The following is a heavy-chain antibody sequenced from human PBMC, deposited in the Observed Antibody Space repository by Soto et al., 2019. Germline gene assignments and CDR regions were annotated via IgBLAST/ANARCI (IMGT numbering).Heavy chain of an antibody. D-gene: IGHD3-9*01. Sequence: SETLSLTCAFYGGSFSGYYWSWIRQPPGKGLEWIGEINHSGSTNYNPSLKSRVTISVDTSKNQFSLKLSSVTAADTAVYYCAGFDILTSRTEPRWGQGTLVTVSS. CDR2: INHSGST. CDR1: GGSFSGYY. V-gene: IGHV4-34*01. CDR3: AGFDILTSRTEPR. J-gene: IGHJ4*02.